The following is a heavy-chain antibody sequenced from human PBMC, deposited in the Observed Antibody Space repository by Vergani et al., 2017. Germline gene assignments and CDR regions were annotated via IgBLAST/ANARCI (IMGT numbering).Heavy chain of an antibody. Sequence: QVHLVESGGGVVQPGRSLRLSCVVSGFTSSYYSMHWVRQAPGKGLEWVAYIGKDGINTSYRDAVKGRFTVSRDNSKDILYLQMDSLRSEDTALYYCAKYLRDSPDGLPDSWGPGTLVIVSS. CDR1: GFTSSYYS. CDR2: IGKDGINT. J-gene: IGHJ4*02. V-gene: IGHV3-30*02. D-gene: IGHD2-21*02. CDR3: AKYLRDSPDGLPDS.